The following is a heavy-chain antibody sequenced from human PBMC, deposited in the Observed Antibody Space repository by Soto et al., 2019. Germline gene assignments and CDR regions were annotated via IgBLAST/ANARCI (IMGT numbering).Heavy chain of an antibody. D-gene: IGHD1-26*01. CDR3: GSEREHYYYYGMDV. J-gene: IGHJ6*04. Sequence: SVKVSCKASGGTFSSYAISWVRQAPGQGLEWMGGIIPIFGTANYAQKFQGRVTITADKSTSTAYMELSSLRSEDTAVYYCGSEREHYYYYGMDVWGKGTKVTVPQ. CDR1: GGTFSSYA. CDR2: IIPIFGTA. V-gene: IGHV1-69*06.